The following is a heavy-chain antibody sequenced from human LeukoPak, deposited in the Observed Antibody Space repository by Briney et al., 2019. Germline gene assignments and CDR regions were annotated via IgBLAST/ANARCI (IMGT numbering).Heavy chain of an antibody. V-gene: IGHV4-34*01. J-gene: IGHJ4*02. D-gene: IGHD2-15*01. Sequence: SETLSLTCAVYGGSFSGYYWSWIRQPPGKGLEWIGEINHSGNTNYNPSLKSRVTISVDTSKNQFSLKLSSVTAADTAVYYCARHQEDIVVVVAATSFDYWGQGTLVTVSS. CDR2: INHSGNT. CDR1: GGSFSGYY. CDR3: ARHQEDIVVVVAATSFDY.